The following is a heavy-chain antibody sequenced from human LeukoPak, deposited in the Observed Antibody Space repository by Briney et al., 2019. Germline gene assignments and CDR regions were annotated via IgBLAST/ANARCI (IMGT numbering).Heavy chain of an antibody. CDR2: INPSGGST. J-gene: IGHJ3*02. Sequence: ASVKVSCKASGYTFTSYYMHWVRQAPGQGLEWMGIINPSGGSTSYAQKFQGRVTMTGDTSTSTVYMELSSLRSEDTAVYYCAISGYCGGDCYAFDIWGQGTMVTVSS. CDR1: GYTFTSYY. V-gene: IGHV1-46*01. D-gene: IGHD2-21*02. CDR3: AISGYCGGDCYAFDI.